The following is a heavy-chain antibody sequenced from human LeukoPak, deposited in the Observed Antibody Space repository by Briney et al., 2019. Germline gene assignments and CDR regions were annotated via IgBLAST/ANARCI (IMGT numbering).Heavy chain of an antibody. V-gene: IGHV1-69*13. CDR3: ARDPPLDSSSWYGEDY. CDR1: GGTFSSYA. D-gene: IGHD6-13*01. Sequence: SVKVSCKASGGTFSSYAISWVRQAPGQGLEWMGGIIPIFGTANYAQKFQGRVTITADESTSTAYMELSSLRSEDTAVYYCARDPPLDSSSWYGEDYWGQGTLVTVSS. J-gene: IGHJ4*02. CDR2: IIPIFGTA.